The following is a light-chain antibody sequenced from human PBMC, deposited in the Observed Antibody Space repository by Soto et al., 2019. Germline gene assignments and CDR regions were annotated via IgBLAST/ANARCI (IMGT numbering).Light chain of an antibody. CDR1: QSISSY. Sequence: DIQMTQSPSSLSASVGDRVTITCRASQSISSYLNWYQQKPGKAPKLLIYAASSLQSGVTSRFSGSGSGTDFTLTISSLQPEDFATYYCQQGDSTPPTFGGGTKMEIK. J-gene: IGKJ4*01. CDR2: AAS. CDR3: QQGDSTPPT. V-gene: IGKV1-39*01.